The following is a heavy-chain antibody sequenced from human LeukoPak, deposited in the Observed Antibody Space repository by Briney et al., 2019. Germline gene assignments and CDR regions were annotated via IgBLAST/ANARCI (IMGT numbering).Heavy chain of an antibody. CDR2: IKQDGSEK. V-gene: IGHV3-7*03. CDR3: ASGPDYYYYYGMDV. J-gene: IGHJ6*02. Sequence: GGSLRLSCAASGFTFSSYWMSWVRQAPGKGLEWVANIKQDGSEKYYVDSVKGRFTISRDNAKNSLYLQMNSLRAEDTAVYYCASGPDYYYYYGMDVWGQGTTVTVSS. CDR1: GFTFSSYW.